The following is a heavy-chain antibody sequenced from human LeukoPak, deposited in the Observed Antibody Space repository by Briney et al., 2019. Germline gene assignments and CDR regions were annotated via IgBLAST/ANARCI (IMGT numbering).Heavy chain of an antibody. Sequence: GGSPRLSCAASGFTFSSYGMHWVRQAPGKGLEWVAFIRYDGSNKYYADSVKGRFSISRDNAENTLYLQMNSLRVEDTAVYYCVRGADTGYSSDSWGQGTLVTVSS. CDR2: IRYDGSNK. J-gene: IGHJ4*02. CDR3: VRGADTGYSSDS. V-gene: IGHV3-30*02. CDR1: GFTFSSYG. D-gene: IGHD3-9*01.